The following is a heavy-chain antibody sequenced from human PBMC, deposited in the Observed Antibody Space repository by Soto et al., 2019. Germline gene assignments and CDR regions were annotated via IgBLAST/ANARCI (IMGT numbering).Heavy chain of an antibody. CDR2: IYYSGST. V-gene: IGHV4-59*13. CDR1: GGSISSYY. J-gene: IGHJ6*02. Sequence: SETLSLTCTVSGGSISSYYWSWIRQRPGKGLEWIGHIYYSGSTNYNPSLKSRVTISVDTSKNQFSLKLSSVTAADTAVYYCARALYYDILTGYYMSPYYYGMDVWGQGTTVTVSS. D-gene: IGHD3-9*01. CDR3: ARALYYDILTGYYMSPYYYGMDV.